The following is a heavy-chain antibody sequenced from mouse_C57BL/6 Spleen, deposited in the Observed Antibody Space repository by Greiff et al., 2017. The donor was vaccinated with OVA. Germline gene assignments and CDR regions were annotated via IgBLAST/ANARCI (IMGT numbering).Heavy chain of an antibody. Sequence: VQLKQSGPELVKPGASVKMSCKASGYTFTDYNMHWVKQSHGKSLEWIGYINPNNGGTSYNQKFKGKATLTVNKSSSTAYMELRSLTSEDSAVYYCARFYYGYDRYFDYWGQGTTLTVSS. CDR2: INPNNGGT. D-gene: IGHD2-2*01. CDR1: GYTFTDYN. CDR3: ARFYYGYDRYFDY. J-gene: IGHJ2*01. V-gene: IGHV1-22*01.